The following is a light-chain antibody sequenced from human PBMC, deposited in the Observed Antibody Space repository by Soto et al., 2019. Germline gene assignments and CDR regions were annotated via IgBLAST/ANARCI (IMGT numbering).Light chain of an antibody. CDR1: QSISSY. CDR3: QQSYSTPRVT. J-gene: IGKJ5*01. Sequence: DIQMTQSPSSLSASVGDRVTITCRASQSISSYLNWYQQKPGKAPKLLIYAASSLQSGVPSGFSGSGSGTDFTLSISSLQPEDFATDYSQQSYSTPRVTFGQGTRLEIK. CDR2: AAS. V-gene: IGKV1-39*01.